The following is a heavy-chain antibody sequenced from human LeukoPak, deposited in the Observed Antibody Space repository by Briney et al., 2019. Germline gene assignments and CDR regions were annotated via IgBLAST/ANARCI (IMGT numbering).Heavy chain of an antibody. CDR1: GFTFSSYS. V-gene: IGHV3-21*01. CDR3: ARDHSIFYYFDY. J-gene: IGHJ4*02. CDR2: ISSSSSYI. Sequence: GGSLRLSCAASGFTFSSYSMNWVRQAPGKGLEWVSSISSSSSYIYYADSVKGRFTISRDNAKNSLYLQMNSLRAEDTAVYYCARDHSIFYYFDYSGQGTLVTVSS. D-gene: IGHD3-3*01.